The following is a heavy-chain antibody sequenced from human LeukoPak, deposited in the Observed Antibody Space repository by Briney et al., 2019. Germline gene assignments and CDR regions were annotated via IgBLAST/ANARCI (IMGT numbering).Heavy chain of an antibody. J-gene: IGHJ5*02. CDR2: ISSSGFTI. CDR1: GFTCSDYS. Sequence: GGSLRLSCAVPGFTCSDYSMNWVRQAPGKGLEWVSYISSSGFTINYADSVKGRFTISRDNSKNTLYLQMNSLRAEDTAVYYCAKNPSYDSSGYPWGQGTLVTVSS. V-gene: IGHV3-48*01. D-gene: IGHD3-22*01. CDR3: AKNPSYDSSGYP.